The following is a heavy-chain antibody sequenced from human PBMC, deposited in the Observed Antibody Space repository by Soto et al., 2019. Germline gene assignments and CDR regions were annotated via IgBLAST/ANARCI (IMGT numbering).Heavy chain of an antibody. V-gene: IGHV4-34*01. CDR3: ARGPKTVVPAAIVAYYFDY. CDR2: INHSGST. CDR1: GGSFSGYY. Sequence: PSETLSLTCAVYGGSFSGYYWSWIRQPPGKGLEWIGEINHSGSTNYNPSLKSRVTISVDTSKNQFSLKLSSVTAADTAVYYCARGPKTVVPAAIVAYYFDYWGQGTLVTVSS. D-gene: IGHD2-2*02. J-gene: IGHJ4*02.